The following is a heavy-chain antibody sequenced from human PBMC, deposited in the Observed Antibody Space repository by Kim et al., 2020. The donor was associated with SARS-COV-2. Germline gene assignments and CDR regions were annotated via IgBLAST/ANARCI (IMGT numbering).Heavy chain of an antibody. D-gene: IGHD3-10*01. V-gene: IGHV3-7*01. J-gene: IGHJ4*02. Sequence: YVASVKGRFTMSRDNAKNSLYLQMSSLGTEDTAIYYCAALDTVQVPGGIWGQGTLVTVSS. CDR3: AALDTVQVPGGI.